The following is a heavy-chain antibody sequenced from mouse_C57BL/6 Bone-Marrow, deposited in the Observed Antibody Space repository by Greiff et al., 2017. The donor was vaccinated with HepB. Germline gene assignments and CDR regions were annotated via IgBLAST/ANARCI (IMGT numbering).Heavy chain of an antibody. J-gene: IGHJ3*01. Sequence: DVKLVESGGDLVKPGGSLKLSCAASGFTFSSYGMSWVRQTPDKRLEWVATISSGGSYNYYPDSVKGRFTISRDNAKNTLYLQMSSLKSEDTAMYYCARRRNYYGCSLFAYWGQGTLVTVSA. CDR3: ARRRNYYGCSLFAY. CDR2: ISSGGSYN. V-gene: IGHV5-6*02. CDR1: GFTFSSYG. D-gene: IGHD1-1*01.